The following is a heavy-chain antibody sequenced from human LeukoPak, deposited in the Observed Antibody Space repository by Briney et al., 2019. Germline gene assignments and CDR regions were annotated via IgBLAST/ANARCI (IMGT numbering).Heavy chain of an antibody. CDR1: GFTFSSYG. CDR3: AKDIEAWGIGGAVNY. Sequence: GGSLRLSCAASGFTFSSYGMSWVRQAPGKGLEWVSAISGSGGSTYYADSVKGRFTISRDNSKNTLYLSMSSLRAEDTAVYYCAKDIEAWGIGGAVNYWGQGSLVTVSS. D-gene: IGHD6-19*01. V-gene: IGHV3-23*01. CDR2: ISGSGGST. J-gene: IGHJ4*02.